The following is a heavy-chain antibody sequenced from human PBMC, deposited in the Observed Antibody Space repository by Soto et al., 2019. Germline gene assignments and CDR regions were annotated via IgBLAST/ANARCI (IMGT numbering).Heavy chain of an antibody. D-gene: IGHD3-22*01. Sequence: VGSLRLSCASSVFTFSGFGMNCVRQSPGKWLEWVSSVTSSPSSMFYADSVKGRFTISRDDAKDSLFLQMNSLRADDTAVYYCAREADFASSGYVLEYLGLGTLVKVSS. CDR2: VTSSPSSM. V-gene: IGHV3-21*01. CDR3: AREADFASSGYVLEY. CDR1: VFTFSGFG. J-gene: IGHJ4*02.